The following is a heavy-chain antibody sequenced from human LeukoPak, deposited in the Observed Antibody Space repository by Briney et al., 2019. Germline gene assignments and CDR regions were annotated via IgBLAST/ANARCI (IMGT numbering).Heavy chain of an antibody. D-gene: IGHD4-11*01. Sequence: PGGSLRLSCAASGFTFSSYAMSWVRQAPGKGLEWVSAISGSGGSTYYADSVKGRFTISRDNAKNTLYLQMNSLRAEDTAVYYCAGDGSNSFRFCYYYYAMDVWGHGTTVTVSS. CDR3: AGDGSNSFRFCYYYYAMDV. CDR2: ISGSGGST. V-gene: IGHV3-23*01. J-gene: IGHJ6*02. CDR1: GFTFSSYA.